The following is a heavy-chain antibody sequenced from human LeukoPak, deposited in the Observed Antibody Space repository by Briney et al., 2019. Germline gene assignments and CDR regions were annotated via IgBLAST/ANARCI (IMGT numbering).Heavy chain of an antibody. J-gene: IGHJ4*02. V-gene: IGHV1-69*13. CDR1: GGTFSSYA. CDR3: AREVVIGPYYFDY. Sequence: ASVKVSCTASGGTFSSYAISWVRQAPGQGLEWMGGIIPIFGTANYAQKFQGRVTITADESTSTAYMELSSLRSEDTAVYYCAREVVIGPYYFDYWGQGTLVTVSS. CDR2: IIPIFGTA. D-gene: IGHD3-22*01.